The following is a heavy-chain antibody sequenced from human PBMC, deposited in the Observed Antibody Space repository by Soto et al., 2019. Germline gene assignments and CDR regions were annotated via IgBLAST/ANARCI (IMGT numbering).Heavy chain of an antibody. V-gene: IGHV3-30*18. CDR3: AKRYSLYYFDY. CDR2: ISYDGSNK. D-gene: IGHD5-18*01. CDR1: GFTFSSYG. J-gene: IGHJ4*02. Sequence: QVQLVESGGGVVQPGRSLRLSCAASGFTFSSYGMHWVRQAPGKGLEWVAVISYDGSNKYYADSVKGRCTISRDNSKNTLYLQMNSLRAEDTAVYYCAKRYSLYYFDYWGQGNLVTVSS.